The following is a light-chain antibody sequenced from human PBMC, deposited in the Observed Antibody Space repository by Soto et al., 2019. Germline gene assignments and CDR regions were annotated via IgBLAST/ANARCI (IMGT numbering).Light chain of an antibody. V-gene: IGKV3-15*01. Sequence: EIVLTQSPATLSVSPGEGVTLSCRASQSVTTNLAWYQQRPGQAPRLLISGASTRATGLPARFRGSGSGTYFTLTITSLQAEEFAIYYCQQYVDWPLTFGGGTRVEIK. CDR1: QSVTTN. J-gene: IGKJ4*01. CDR2: GAS. CDR3: QQYVDWPLT.